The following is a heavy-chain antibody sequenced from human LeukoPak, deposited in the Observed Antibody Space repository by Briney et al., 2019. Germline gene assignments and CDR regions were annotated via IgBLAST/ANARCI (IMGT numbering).Heavy chain of an antibody. CDR3: AKDRLQGYYYGMDV. V-gene: IGHV3-30*18. J-gene: IGHJ6*02. CDR2: ISNDGINI. D-gene: IGHD2-15*01. CDR1: GFTFSTFG. Sequence: GGSLRLSCAASGFTFSTFGIHWVRQAPGKGLQWVAVISNDGINIYYADSAKGRFTISRDNSKNTVYLQMNSLRAEDTAVYYCAKDRLQGYYYGMDVWGQGTTVTVSS.